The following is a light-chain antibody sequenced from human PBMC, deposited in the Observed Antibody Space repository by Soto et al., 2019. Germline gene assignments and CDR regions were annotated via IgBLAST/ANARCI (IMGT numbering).Light chain of an antibody. J-gene: IGLJ2*01. CDR2: DNT. Sequence: QSVLTQPPSVSGAPGQRVTISCTGRSSNIGAGYDVHWYQQLPGTAPKFLISDNTNRPSGVPDRFSASRSGTSASLAITGLQAEDEADYYCQSYDTSLSPLVVFGGGTKLTVL. CDR3: QSYDTSLSPLVV. V-gene: IGLV1-40*01. CDR1: SSNIGAGYD.